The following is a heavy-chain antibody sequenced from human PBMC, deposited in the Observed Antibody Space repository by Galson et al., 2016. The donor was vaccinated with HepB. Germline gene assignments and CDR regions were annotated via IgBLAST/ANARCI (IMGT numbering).Heavy chain of an antibody. V-gene: IGHV3-64D*06. CDR3: VRGRVNDFWSGYTERATHYFDS. CDR1: GFRFSTFW. J-gene: IGHJ4*02. D-gene: IGHD3-3*01. Sequence: SLRLSCAASGFRFSTFWMTWVRQAPGKGLEFASAITIYGGRTHYADSVKGRFTISRDDSKNTLNLQMSRLRTEGTAVYYCVRGRVNDFWSGYTERATHYFDSWGQGNLVTVSS. CDR2: ITIYGGRT.